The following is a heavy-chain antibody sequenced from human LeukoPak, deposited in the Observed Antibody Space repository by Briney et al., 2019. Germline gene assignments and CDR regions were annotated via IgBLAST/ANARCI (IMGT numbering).Heavy chain of an antibody. CDR3: AIDRLDAFDI. CDR2: IYDTQNT. J-gene: IGHJ3*02. CDR1: GGSMSTSRYC. V-gene: IGHV4-39*01. Sequence: SETLSLTCTGSGGSMSTSRYCWGWVRQPPGEGLEWIATIYDTQNTYYNPPLKRRIIVSLDLSKNQFSLQLTSVTAADTAVYYCAIDRLDAFDIWGQGTVVPVSS.